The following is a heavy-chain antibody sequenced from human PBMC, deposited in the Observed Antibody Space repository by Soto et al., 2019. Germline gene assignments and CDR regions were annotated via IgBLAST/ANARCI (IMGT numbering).Heavy chain of an antibody. V-gene: IGHV1-69*12. Sequence: QVQLVQSGAEVKKPGSSVKVSCKASGGTFSSYAISWVRQAPGQGLEWMGGIIAIFGTANYAKKFQGRVTMTADESTSTAYMELSSLRSEDTAVYYCAARGAYSSSDGNWFDPWGQGTLVTVSS. CDR3: AARGAYSSSDGNWFDP. J-gene: IGHJ5*02. CDR1: GGTFSSYA. D-gene: IGHD6-6*01. CDR2: IIAIFGTA.